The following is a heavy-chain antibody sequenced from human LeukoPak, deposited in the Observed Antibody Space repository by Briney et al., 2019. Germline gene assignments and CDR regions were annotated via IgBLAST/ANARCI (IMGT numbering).Heavy chain of an antibody. J-gene: IGHJ5*02. CDR2: IYYSGST. Sequence: SETLSLTCTVSGSSISSSSYYWGWIRQPPGKGLEWIGSIYYSGSTYYNPSLKSRVTISVDTSKNQFSLKLSSVTAADTAVYYCARPLGAYSSSSMFWFDPWGQGTLVTVSS. CDR3: ARPLGAYSSSSMFWFDP. CDR1: GSSISSSSYY. D-gene: IGHD6-6*01. V-gene: IGHV4-39*01.